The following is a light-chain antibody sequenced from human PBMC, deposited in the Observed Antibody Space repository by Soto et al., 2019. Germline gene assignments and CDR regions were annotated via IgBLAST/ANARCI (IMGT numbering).Light chain of an antibody. J-gene: IGKJ4*01. CDR1: QSVSNNY. CDR3: QQRSIWPLT. V-gene: IGKV3D-20*02. CDR2: GAS. Sequence: EIVLTQSPCTLSLSPGERATLSCRASQSVSNNYLAWYQQKPGQAPRLLIYGASNRATGIPDRFSGSGSGTDFTLTISRLEPEDFAVYYCQQRSIWPLTFGGGTKVDIK.